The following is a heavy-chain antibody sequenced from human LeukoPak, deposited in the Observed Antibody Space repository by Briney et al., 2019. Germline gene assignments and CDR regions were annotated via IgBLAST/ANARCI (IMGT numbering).Heavy chain of an antibody. CDR2: MYTSGST. CDR1: GGSLSSYY. Sequence: PSETLFLTCTGFGGSLSSYYWGWIRQPPREGLEGIGRMYTSGSTNYNPSLKSRVTMSVDTSKNQFSLKLSSVTAADTAVYYCARDTGYYFGSGNYLYYFDYWGQGTLVTVSS. D-gene: IGHD3-10*01. CDR3: ARDTGYYFGSGNYLYYFDY. V-gene: IGHV4-4*07. J-gene: IGHJ4*02.